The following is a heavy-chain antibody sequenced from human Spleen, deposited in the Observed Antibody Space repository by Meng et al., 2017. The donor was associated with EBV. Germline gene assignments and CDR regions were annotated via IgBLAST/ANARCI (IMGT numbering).Heavy chain of an antibody. CDR1: GESLSGFY. V-gene: IGHV4-34*01. CDR2: IIETGSA. J-gene: IGHJ4*02. D-gene: IGHD2-21*02. CDR3: ARGEVTAGYCDY. Sequence: QVQLQQWGAGLLKPSETLSLHCAVYGESLSGFYWTWFRPAPGKGLEWIGEIIETGSANYNPSLKSRVTISVDTSKNQFSLKLTSVTAADTAVYYCARGEVTAGYCDYWGQGALVTVSS.